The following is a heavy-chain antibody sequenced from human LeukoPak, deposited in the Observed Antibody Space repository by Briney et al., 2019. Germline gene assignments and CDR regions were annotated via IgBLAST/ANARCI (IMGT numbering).Heavy chain of an antibody. CDR1: GGSISSGGYY. J-gene: IGHJ4*02. CDR2: IYYSGST. V-gene: IGHV4-31*03. Sequence: SETLSLTCTVSGGSISSGGYYWSWIRQHPGKGLGWIGYIYYSGSTYYNPSLKSRVTISVDTSKNQFSLKLSSVTAADTAVYYCARGIQLWSGPDSHYYFDYWGQGTLVTVSS. CDR3: ARGIQLWSGPDSHYYFDY. D-gene: IGHD5-18*01.